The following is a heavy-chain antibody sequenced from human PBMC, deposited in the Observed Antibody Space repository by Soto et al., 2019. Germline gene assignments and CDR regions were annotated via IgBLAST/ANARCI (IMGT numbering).Heavy chain of an antibody. D-gene: IGHD5-12*01. V-gene: IGHV3-53*01. Sequence: GGSLRLSCAASGFTVSSNYMSWVRQAPGKGLEWVSVIYSGGSTYYADSVKGRFTISRDNSKNTLYLQMNSLRAEDTAVYYCARDLVARYYGMDVWGQGTTVTVSS. J-gene: IGHJ6*02. CDR2: IYSGGST. CDR3: ARDLVARYYGMDV. CDR1: GFTVSSNY.